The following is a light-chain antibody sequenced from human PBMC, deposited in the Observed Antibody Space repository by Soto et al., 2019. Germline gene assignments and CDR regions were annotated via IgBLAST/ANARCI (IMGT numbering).Light chain of an antibody. CDR2: GAS. V-gene: IGKV3-15*01. CDR3: QQYNNWPYT. Sequence: EIVMTQSPATLSVSPGERAALSCRATQSVSSNFAWYQQKPGQAPRLLIYGASTRATGIPARFSGSGSGTDFTLTISSLQSEDFAVYYCQQYNNWPYTFGQETKLEIK. CDR1: QSVSSN. J-gene: IGKJ2*01.